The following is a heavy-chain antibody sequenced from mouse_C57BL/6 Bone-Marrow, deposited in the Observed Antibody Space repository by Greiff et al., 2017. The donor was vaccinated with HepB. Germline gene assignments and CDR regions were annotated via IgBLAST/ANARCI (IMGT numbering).Heavy chain of an antibody. J-gene: IGHJ1*03. Sequence: EVQLQQSGPELVKPGASVKISCKASGYTFTDYYMNWVKQSHGKSLEWIGDINPNNGGTSYNQKFKGKATLTVDKSSSTAYMELRSLTSEDSAVYYCAREGLRRWWYFDVWGTGTTVTVSS. D-gene: IGHD2-4*01. CDR3: AREGLRRWWYFDV. V-gene: IGHV1-26*01. CDR2: INPNNGGT. CDR1: GYTFTDYY.